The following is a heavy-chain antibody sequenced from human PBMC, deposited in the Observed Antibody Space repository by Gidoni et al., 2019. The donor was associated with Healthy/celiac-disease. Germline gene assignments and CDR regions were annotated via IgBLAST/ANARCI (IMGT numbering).Heavy chain of an antibody. V-gene: IGHV4-61*02. CDR3: ARELTV. Sequence: QVQLQESGPGLVQPSQTLSLTCTVSGGSISSGSYDWSWLRQPAGKGLEWIGRIYTSGSTNYNPSLKSRVTMSVDTSKNQFSRKLSSVTAADTAVDYCARELTVWGQGTLVTVSS. CDR2: IYTSGST. CDR1: GGSISSGSYD. J-gene: IGHJ4*02. D-gene: IGHD3-9*01.